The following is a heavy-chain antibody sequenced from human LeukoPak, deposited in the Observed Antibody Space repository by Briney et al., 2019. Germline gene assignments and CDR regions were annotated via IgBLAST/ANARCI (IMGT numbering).Heavy chain of an antibody. V-gene: IGHV4-59*01. Sequence: PSETLSLTCTVSGGSISSYYWSWIRQPPGKGLEWIGYIYYSGSTNYNPSLKSRVTISVDTSKNQFSLKLSSVTAADTAVYYCARGIYDILTGYYAFDIWGQGTMVTVSS. CDR2: IYYSGST. CDR1: GGSISSYY. CDR3: ARGIYDILTGYYAFDI. J-gene: IGHJ3*02. D-gene: IGHD3-9*01.